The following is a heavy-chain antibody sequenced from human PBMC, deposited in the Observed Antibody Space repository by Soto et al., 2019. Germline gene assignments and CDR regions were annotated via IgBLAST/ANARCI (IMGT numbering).Heavy chain of an antibody. D-gene: IGHD2-15*01. CDR1: GGSISSYY. CDR3: ARWLGGNTYAFDI. J-gene: IGHJ3*02. CDR2: MYYSGST. V-gene: IGHV4-59*01. Sequence: QVQLQESGPGLVKPSETLSLTCTVSGGSISSYYWSWIRQPPGKGLEWIGHMYYSGSTNYNPSLKSRVTISVDTSKIQFSRKLTSVTAADTAVYYCARWLGGNTYAFDIWGQGTMVTVSS.